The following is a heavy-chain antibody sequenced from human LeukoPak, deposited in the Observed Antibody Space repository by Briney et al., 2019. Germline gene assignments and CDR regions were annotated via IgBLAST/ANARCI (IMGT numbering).Heavy chain of an antibody. CDR1: GYTFTSYD. CDR3: ATGARSIAARWAFDL. V-gene: IGHV1-8*01. J-gene: IGHJ2*01. CDR2: MNPNSGNT. D-gene: IGHD6-6*01. Sequence: ASVKVSCKASGYTFTSYDINWVRQATGQGLEWMGWMNPNSGNTGYAQKFQGRVTMTEDTSTDTAYMELSSLRSEDTAVYYCATGARSIAARWAFDLWGRGTLVTVSS.